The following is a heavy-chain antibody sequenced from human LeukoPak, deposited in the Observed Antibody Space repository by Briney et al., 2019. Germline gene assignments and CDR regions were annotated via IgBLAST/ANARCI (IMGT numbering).Heavy chain of an antibody. D-gene: IGHD3-22*01. CDR1: GDTFSKYC. V-gene: IGHV3-7*01. CDR2: RKEDGSEQ. Sequence: GRSLRLSCAASGDTFSKYCMSWVRQAPGKGLEWVANRKEDGSEQYYVDSVKGRFTISRDNAKNSVYLQMNSLRAEDTAVYYCAREYYYDSSGYYFYYWGQGTLVTVSS. CDR3: AREYYYDSSGYYFYY. J-gene: IGHJ4*02.